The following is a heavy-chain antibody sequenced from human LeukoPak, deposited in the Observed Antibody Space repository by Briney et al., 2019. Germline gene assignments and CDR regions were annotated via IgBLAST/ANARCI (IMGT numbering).Heavy chain of an antibody. CDR3: AKGDSSGWYDIYPYAFDI. D-gene: IGHD6-19*01. J-gene: IGHJ3*02. Sequence: GGSLRLSCAASGFTFSSYGMHWVRQAPGKGLEWVAFIRYDGSNKYYADSVKGRFTISRDNSKNTLYLQMNSLRAEDTAVYYCAKGDSSGWYDIYPYAFDIWGQGTMVTVSS. V-gene: IGHV3-30*02. CDR2: IRYDGSNK. CDR1: GFTFSSYG.